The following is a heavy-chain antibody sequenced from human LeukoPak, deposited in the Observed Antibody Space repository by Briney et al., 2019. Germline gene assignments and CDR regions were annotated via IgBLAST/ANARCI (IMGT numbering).Heavy chain of an antibody. D-gene: IGHD6-19*01. J-gene: IGHJ4*02. CDR1: GDSISKYY. Sequence: SETLSLTCTVSGDSISKYYWSWIRQPPGKGLEWIGRIYTSGSTNYNPSLKSRVTMSVDTSKNQFSLKLSSVTAADTAVYYCARDHRSSGWYGGLDYWGQGTLVTVSS. V-gene: IGHV4-4*07. CDR2: IYTSGST. CDR3: ARDHRSSGWYGGLDY.